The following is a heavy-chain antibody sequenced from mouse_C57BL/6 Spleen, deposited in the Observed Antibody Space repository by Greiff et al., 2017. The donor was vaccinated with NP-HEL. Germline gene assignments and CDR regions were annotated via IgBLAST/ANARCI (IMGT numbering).Heavy chain of an antibody. CDR2: IWGVGST. Sequence: VKLMESGPGLVQPSQSLSITCTVSGFSLTSYGVDWVRQSPGKGLEWLGVIWGVGSTNYNSALKSRLSISKDNSKSQVFLKMNSLQTDDTAMYYCASSTVVGGRFAYWGQGTLVTVSA. CDR3: ASSTVVGGRFAY. J-gene: IGHJ3*01. V-gene: IGHV2-6*01. CDR1: GFSLTSYG. D-gene: IGHD1-1*01.